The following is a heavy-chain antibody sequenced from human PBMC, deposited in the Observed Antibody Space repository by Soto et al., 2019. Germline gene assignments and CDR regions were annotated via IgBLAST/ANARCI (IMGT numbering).Heavy chain of an antibody. CDR3: ATSGGPEGDWFAP. J-gene: IGHJ5*02. CDR2: IYYRGIT. Sequence: PSETLSLTCSVSGGSMRTRGSYWSWIRHRPGEGLEWIGFIYYRGITDYNPSLRSRVSISADMSNNQFSLRLSSVTAADTAVYYCATSGGPEGDWFAPWGQGIWVTVSS. CDR1: GGSMRTRGSY. V-gene: IGHV4-31*03. D-gene: IGHD2-15*01.